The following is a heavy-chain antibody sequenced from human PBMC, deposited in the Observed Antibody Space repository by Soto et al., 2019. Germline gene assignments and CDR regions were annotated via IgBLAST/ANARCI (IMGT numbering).Heavy chain of an antibody. D-gene: IGHD3-10*01. CDR1: EFTFSSYA. CDR2: ISGSGGST. CDR3: AKARGSGSYWAFFDY. Sequence: GGSLRLSCAASEFTFSSYAMSWVRQAPGKGLEWVSAISGSGGSTYYADSVKGRFTISRDNSKNTLYLQMNSLRAEDTAVYYCAKARGSGSYWAFFDYWGQGTLVTVSS. J-gene: IGHJ4*02. V-gene: IGHV3-23*01.